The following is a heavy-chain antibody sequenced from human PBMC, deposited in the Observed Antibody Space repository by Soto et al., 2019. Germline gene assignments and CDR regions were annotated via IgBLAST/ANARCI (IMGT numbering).Heavy chain of an antibody. CDR1: GYTFTSYG. J-gene: IGHJ5*02. D-gene: IGHD6-13*01. Sequence: ASVKVSCKTSGYTFTSYGISWVRQAPGQGLEWMGWISGYDANTNIAQKLQGRVTMTTDTSTSTVYMELRSLRYDDTAVYYCARDLAAGDLWGQGTLVTVSS. CDR3: ARDLAAGDL. CDR2: ISGYDANT. V-gene: IGHV1-18*01.